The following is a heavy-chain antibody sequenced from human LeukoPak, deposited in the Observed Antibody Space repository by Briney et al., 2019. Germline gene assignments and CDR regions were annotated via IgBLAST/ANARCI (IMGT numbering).Heavy chain of an antibody. D-gene: IGHD3-10*01. CDR3: ARDRTSGSYYYQTDYFDY. Sequence: ASVKVSCKASGYTFTSYGISWVRQAPGQGLEWMGWISAYNGNTNYAQKPQGRVTMTTDTSTSTAYMELRSLRSDDTAVYYCARDRTSGSYYYQTDYFDYWGQGTLVTVSS. CDR2: ISAYNGNT. V-gene: IGHV1-18*01. J-gene: IGHJ4*02. CDR1: GYTFTSYG.